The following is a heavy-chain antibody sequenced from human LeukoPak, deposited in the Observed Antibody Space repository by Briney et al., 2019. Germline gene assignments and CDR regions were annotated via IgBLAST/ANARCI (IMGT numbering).Heavy chain of an antibody. CDR3: ARERVGASGGAFDF. CDR2: IYYSGGT. Sequence: SETLSLTCNVSGGSISRYYWSWIRQPPGKGLEWIGYIYYSGGTNYNPSLKSRVTISVDKSKNQFSLKLTSVTAADTAVYYCARERVGASGGAFDFWGQGTMVTVSS. V-gene: IGHV4-59*01. D-gene: IGHD1-26*01. CDR1: GGSISRYY. J-gene: IGHJ3*01.